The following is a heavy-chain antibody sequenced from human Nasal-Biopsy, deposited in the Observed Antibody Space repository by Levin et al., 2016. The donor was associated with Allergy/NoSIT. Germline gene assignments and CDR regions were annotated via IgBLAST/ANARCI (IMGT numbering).Heavy chain of an antibody. Sequence: SETLSLTCTVPGGSISDYYWTWIRQPPGKGLEWIGYIHSSGGTSYNPPLKRRVTISIDTSKNQFSLNLRSVTAADTAVYYCVESGGYYKGAYWGQGTLVTVSS. CDR3: VESGGYYKGAY. CDR1: GGSISDYY. CDR2: IHSSGGT. J-gene: IGHJ4*02. D-gene: IGHD1-26*01. V-gene: IGHV4-59*12.